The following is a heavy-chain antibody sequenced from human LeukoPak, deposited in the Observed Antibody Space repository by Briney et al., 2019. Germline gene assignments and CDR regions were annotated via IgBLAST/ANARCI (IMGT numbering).Heavy chain of an antibody. CDR3: ARGLRTYYDILTGYYLPRYFDY. V-gene: IGHV4-34*01. CDR1: GGSFSGYY. CDR2: INHSGST. D-gene: IGHD3-9*01. J-gene: IGHJ4*02. Sequence: SETPSLTCAVYGGSFSGYYWSWIRQPPGKGLEWIGEINHSGSTNYNPSLKSRVTISVDTSKNQFSLKLSSVTAADTAVYYCARGLRTYYDILTGYYLPRYFDYWGQGTLVTVSS.